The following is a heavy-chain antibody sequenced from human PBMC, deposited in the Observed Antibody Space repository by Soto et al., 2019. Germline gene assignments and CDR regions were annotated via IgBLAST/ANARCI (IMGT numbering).Heavy chain of an antibody. V-gene: IGHV6-1*01. CDR1: GDRVSSNSAA. D-gene: IGHD1-1*01. CDR2: IYYRSKWYN. CDR3: AKLNSWKDAFYI. J-gene: IGHJ3*02. Sequence: TLSLTCAISGDRVSSNSAAWHWIRQSPSRGLEWLGRIYYRSKWYNDYALSVRSRMTIKPDTSKNQFSLQLNSVTPEDTAMYYCAKLNSWKDAFYIWGQGTMVTVSS.